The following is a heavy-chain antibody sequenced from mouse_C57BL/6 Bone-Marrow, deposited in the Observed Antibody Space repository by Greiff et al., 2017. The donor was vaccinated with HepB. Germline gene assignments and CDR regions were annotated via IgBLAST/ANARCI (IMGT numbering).Heavy chain of an antibody. V-gene: IGHV1-9*01. CDR2: ILPGSGST. CDR3: ERDGITTVVAALDFDG. J-gene: IGHJ1*03. D-gene: IGHD1-1*01. CDR1: GYTFTGYW. Sequence: VQLQQSGAELMKPGASVKLSCKATGYTFTGYWIEWVKQRPGHGLEWIGEILPGSGSTNYNEKFKGKATFTADTSSNTAYMQLSSLTTEDSAVYDCERDGITTVVAALDFDGWGTGTTVTVSS.